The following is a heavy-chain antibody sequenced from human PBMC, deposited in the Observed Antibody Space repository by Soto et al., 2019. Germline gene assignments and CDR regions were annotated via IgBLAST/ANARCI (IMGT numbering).Heavy chain of an antibody. CDR2: IYSGGST. CDR1: GFTVSGNY. Sequence: GGSLRLSCAASGFTVSGNYMTWVRQAPEKGLEWVSAIYSGGSTDYADSVKGRFTISRDNSKNTLYLQMNSLRAEDTAVYYCARGRYDSGSYYFDYWGQGTLVTVSS. D-gene: IGHD3-22*01. V-gene: IGHV3-53*01. CDR3: ARGRYDSGSYYFDY. J-gene: IGHJ4*02.